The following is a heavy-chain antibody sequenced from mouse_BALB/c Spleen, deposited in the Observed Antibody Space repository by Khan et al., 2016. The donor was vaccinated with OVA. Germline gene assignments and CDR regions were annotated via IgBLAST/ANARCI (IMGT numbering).Heavy chain of an antibody. D-gene: IGHD2-9*01. CDR2: IWGDGST. J-gene: IGHJ4*01. Sequence: QVQLKESGPGLVAPSQSLSITCTVSGFSLTGYGVNWVRQPPGKGLEWLGMIWGDGSTDYNSALKSRLSISKDNSTSHVFLKKNSLQTDDTASDYWARAYYGNDKEAMDYWGQGSSGTVSS. V-gene: IGHV2-6-7*01. CDR3: ARAYYGNDKEAMDY. CDR1: GFSLTGYG.